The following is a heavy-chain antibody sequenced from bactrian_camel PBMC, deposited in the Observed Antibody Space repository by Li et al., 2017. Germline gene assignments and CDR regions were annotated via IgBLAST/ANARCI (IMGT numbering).Heavy chain of an antibody. CDR3: AAGPWYTDEYKY. V-gene: IGHV3S40*01. Sequence: VQLVESGGNLVQPGGSLRLSCAASGFTFSNYDMSWVRQAPGTGKEREGVAIIHTTYSRVDYADSVKDRFTISQDNAKNTVYLQMLSLKSEDTALYYCAAGPWYTDEYKYWGQGTQVTVS. CDR2: IHTTYSRV. J-gene: IGHJ4*01. D-gene: IGHD6*01. CDR1: GFTFSNYD.